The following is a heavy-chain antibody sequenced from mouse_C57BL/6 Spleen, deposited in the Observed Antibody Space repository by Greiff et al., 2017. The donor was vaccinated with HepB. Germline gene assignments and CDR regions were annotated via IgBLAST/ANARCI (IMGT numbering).Heavy chain of an antibody. V-gene: IGHV1-69*01. CDR2: IDPSDSYT. CDR3: AREGLLRY. CDR1: GYTFTSYW. D-gene: IGHD2-3*01. J-gene: IGHJ2*01. Sequence: QVHVKQPGAELVMPGASVKLSCKASGYTFTSYWMHWVKQRPGQGLEWIGEIDPSDSYTNYNQKFKGKSTLTVDKSSSTAYMQLSSLTSEDSAVYYCAREGLLRYWGQGTTLTVSS.